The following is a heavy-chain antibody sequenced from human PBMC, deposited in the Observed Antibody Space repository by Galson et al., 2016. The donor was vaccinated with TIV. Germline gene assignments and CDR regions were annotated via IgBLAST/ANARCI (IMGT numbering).Heavy chain of an antibody. CDR3: ARLRFYCSSTSCSPPTEY. V-gene: IGHV4-39*01. Sequence: LSLTCTVSGGSISSSGYYWGWLRQPPGKGLEWIGSFYYSGSTYYNPSSGSTYYNPSLKSRVTTSVDTSKNQFSLKLSSVTAADTAVYYCARLRFYCSSTSCSPPTEYWGQGPTITVSS. D-gene: IGHD2-2*01. CDR1: GGSISSSGYY. CDR2: FYYSGSTYYNPSSGST. J-gene: IGHJ6*02.